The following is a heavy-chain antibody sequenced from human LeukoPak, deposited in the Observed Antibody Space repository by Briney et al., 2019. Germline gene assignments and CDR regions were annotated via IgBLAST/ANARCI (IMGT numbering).Heavy chain of an antibody. V-gene: IGHV4-59*01. CDR3: AKSPITTSGIVHWYFDL. CDR2: FYYSGTT. Sequence: SETLSLTCTVSGAFISNYYWSWIRQPPGKGLEWIGYFYYSGTTNYNPSLKSRVTISVGTSKKQFSPRLSSVTAADTAVYYCAKSPITTSGIVHWYFDLWGRGTLVTVSS. D-gene: IGHD3-22*01. J-gene: IGHJ2*01. CDR1: GAFISNYY.